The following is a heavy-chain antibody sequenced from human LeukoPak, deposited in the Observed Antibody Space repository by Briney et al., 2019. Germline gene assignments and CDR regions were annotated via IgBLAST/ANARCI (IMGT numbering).Heavy chain of an antibody. Sequence: GGSLRLSCAASGFAFDMYSIKWVRQAPGKGLGWVSTIGISGLTYYTDSVRGRFTISRDSPKNSIYLQMNSLRAEDTAVYYCARDRQYSGHDPWSGFDSWGQGTLVTVSS. CDR2: IGISGLT. J-gene: IGHJ4*02. CDR3: ARDRQYSGHDPWSGFDS. V-gene: IGHV3-21*06. D-gene: IGHD5-12*01. CDR1: GFAFDMYS.